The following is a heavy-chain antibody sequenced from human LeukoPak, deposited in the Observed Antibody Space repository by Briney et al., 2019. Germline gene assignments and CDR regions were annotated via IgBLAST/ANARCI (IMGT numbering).Heavy chain of an antibody. Sequence: PGRSLRLSCAASGFTFSSYGMHWVRLAPGKGLGWVAVIWYDGSNKYYADSVKGRFTISRDNSKNTLYLQMNSLRAEDTAVYYCARGGYYLYGMDVWGQGTTVTVSS. J-gene: IGHJ6*02. V-gene: IGHV3-33*01. CDR3: ARGGYYLYGMDV. D-gene: IGHD3-10*01. CDR1: GFTFSSYG. CDR2: IWYDGSNK.